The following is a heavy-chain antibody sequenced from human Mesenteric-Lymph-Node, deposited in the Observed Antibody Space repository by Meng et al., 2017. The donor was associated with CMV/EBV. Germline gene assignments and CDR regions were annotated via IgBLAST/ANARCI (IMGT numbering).Heavy chain of an antibody. J-gene: IGHJ5*02. CDR1: YTFTSYG. Sequence: YTFTSYGISWVRQAPGQGLEWMGWISAYNGNTNYAQKLQGRVTMTTDTSTSTAYMELRSLRSDDTAVYYCARDLPQHGIAVALARFDPWGQGTLVTVSS. CDR3: ARDLPQHGIAVALARFDP. CDR2: ISAYNGNT. D-gene: IGHD6-19*01. V-gene: IGHV1-18*01.